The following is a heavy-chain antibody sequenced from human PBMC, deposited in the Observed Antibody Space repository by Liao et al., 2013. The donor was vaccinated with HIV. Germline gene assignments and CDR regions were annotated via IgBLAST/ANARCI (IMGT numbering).Heavy chain of an antibody. CDR3: ARDSYYDIWSGSSYFDY. D-gene: IGHD3-3*01. J-gene: IGHJ4*02. CDR2: INHSGST. Sequence: QVQLQQWGAGLLKPSETLSLTCAVYGGSFSGYYWSWIRQPPGKGLEWIGEINHSGSTNYNPSLKSRVTISLDTSKNEFSLKLSSVTAADTAVYYCARDSYYDIWSGSSYFDYWGQGTLVTVSS. CDR1: GGSFSGYY. V-gene: IGHV4-34*01.